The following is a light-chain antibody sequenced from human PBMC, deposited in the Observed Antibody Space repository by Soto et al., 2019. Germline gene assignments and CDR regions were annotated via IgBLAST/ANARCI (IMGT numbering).Light chain of an antibody. CDR1: QSISFW. J-gene: IGKJ2*01. Sequence: DIQMTQSPSTLSASVGDRVTITCRASQSISFWLAWYQQKPGKAPKLLIYDASSLESGVPSRFSGSGSGTEFTLTISSLQADDFATYYCQQYKSYVYTLGQGTKLEIK. CDR3: QQYKSYVYT. V-gene: IGKV1-5*01. CDR2: DAS.